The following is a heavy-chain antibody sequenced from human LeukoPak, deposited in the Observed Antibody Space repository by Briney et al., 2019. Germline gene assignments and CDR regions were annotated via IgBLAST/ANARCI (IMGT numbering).Heavy chain of an antibody. J-gene: IGHJ3*02. D-gene: IGHD6-13*01. V-gene: IGHV3-23*01. CDR1: GFTFSSYS. Sequence: GGSLRLSCAASGFTFSSYSMNWVRQAPGKGLEWVSGINWNGGSTGYADSVKGRFTISRDNSKNTLYLQMNSLRAEDTAVYYCAKYRGVAAADAFDIWGQGTMVTVSS. CDR2: INWNGGST. CDR3: AKYRGVAAADAFDI.